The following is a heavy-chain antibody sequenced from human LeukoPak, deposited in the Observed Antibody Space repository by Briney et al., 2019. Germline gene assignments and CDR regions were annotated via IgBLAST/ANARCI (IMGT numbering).Heavy chain of an antibody. CDR3: AKTRNGYTTEYLHH. J-gene: IGHJ1*01. CDR2: ISSPGGNT. CDR1: GFTFSSYA. Sequence: GGSLRLSCAASGFTFSSYAMSWVRQAPGKGLEWVSSISSPGGNTYYADSVKGRFTISRDNSKNALYLQMNSLRAEDTAVYYCAKTRNGYTTEYLHHWGQGTLVTVSS. V-gene: IGHV3-23*01. D-gene: IGHD5-24*01.